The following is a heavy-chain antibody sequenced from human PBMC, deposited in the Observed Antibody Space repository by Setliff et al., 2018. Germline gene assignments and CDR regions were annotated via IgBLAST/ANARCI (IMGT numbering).Heavy chain of an antibody. V-gene: IGHV1-46*01. Sequence: ASVKVSCKASGYSLSSYYMHWVRQAPGQGPEWMGIIHPGGGSSSSVQKFQGRVTMTRDTSTSTVYMELSSLTSEDTAVYYCARRDGSIIYREFFDYWGQGALVTVSS. D-gene: IGHD3-10*01. CDR1: GYSLSSYY. CDR3: ARRDGSIIYREFFDY. J-gene: IGHJ4*02. CDR2: IHPGGGSS.